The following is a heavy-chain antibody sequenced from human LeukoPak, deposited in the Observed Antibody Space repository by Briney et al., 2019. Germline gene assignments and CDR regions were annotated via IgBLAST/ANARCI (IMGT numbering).Heavy chain of an antibody. V-gene: IGHV3-30*04. CDR1: GFTFSSYV. CDR2: ISYDGSNE. J-gene: IGHJ4*02. Sequence: GRSLRLSCAASGFTFSSYVTHWVRQAPGKGLEWVAIISYDGSNEYYADSVKGRFTISRDNSKNTLYLQMNSLRAEDTAVYYCAKVPWVLRYFDWLFLNYWGQGTLVTVSS. CDR3: AKVPWVLRYFDWLFLNY. D-gene: IGHD3-9*01.